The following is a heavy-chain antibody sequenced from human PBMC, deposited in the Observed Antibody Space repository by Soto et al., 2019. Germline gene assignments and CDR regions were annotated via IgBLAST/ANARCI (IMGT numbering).Heavy chain of an antibody. CDR3: PRYEASGSDIRY. D-gene: IGHD3-10*01. CDR1: GGTFSSYA. Sequence: QVQLVQSGAEVKKPGSSVKVSCKASGGTFSSYAISWVRQAPGQGLEWMGGIIPIFGTANYAQKFQGRVTITTDEPTSTAYIELSSMSSENTAAYYCPRYEASGSDIRYWGQAILVTVSS. V-gene: IGHV1-69*01. J-gene: IGHJ4*02. CDR2: IIPIFGTA.